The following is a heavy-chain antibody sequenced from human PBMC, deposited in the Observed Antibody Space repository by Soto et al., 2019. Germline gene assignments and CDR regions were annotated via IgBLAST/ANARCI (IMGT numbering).Heavy chain of an antibody. J-gene: IGHJ4*02. V-gene: IGHV1-46*01. CDR1: GYTFTSYY. Sequence: ASVKVSCKASGYTFTSYYMHWVRQAPGQGLEWMGIINPSGGSTSYAQKFQGRVTMTRDTSTSTVYMELSSLRSEDMAVYYCAWGIAVAGSFDYWGQGTLVTVSS. D-gene: IGHD6-19*01. CDR3: AWGIAVAGSFDY. CDR2: INPSGGST.